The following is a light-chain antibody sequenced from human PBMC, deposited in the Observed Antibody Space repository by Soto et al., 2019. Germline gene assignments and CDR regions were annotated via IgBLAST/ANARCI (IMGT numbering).Light chain of an antibody. Sequence: DIQMTQSPSTLSASVGDRVTITCRASQSISSWLAWYQQKPGKAPKLLIYDASSLESGVPSRFSGSGSGTEFTLTISSLQPDDFAVYYCQQYGTSPPTFGGGTKVEIK. J-gene: IGKJ4*01. V-gene: IGKV1-5*01. CDR3: QQYGTSPPT. CDR2: DAS. CDR1: QSISSW.